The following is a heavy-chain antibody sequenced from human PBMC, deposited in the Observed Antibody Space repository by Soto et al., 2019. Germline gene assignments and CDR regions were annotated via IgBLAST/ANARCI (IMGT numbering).Heavy chain of an antibody. Sequence: GGSLRLSCAASGFTFSSYSMNWVRQAPGKGLEWVASISSSSSYIYYADSVKGRFTISRDKAKNSLFLQMSSLRAEDTALYYCARHQGPAAFDIWGQGTMVTISS. V-gene: IGHV3-21*01. CDR3: ARHQGPAAFDI. CDR1: GFTFSSYS. J-gene: IGHJ3*02. CDR2: ISSSSSYI.